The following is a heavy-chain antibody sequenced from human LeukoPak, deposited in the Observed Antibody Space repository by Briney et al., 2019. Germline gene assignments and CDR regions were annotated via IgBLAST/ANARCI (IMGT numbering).Heavy chain of an antibody. CDR1: GYTFTSYY. V-gene: IGHV1-46*01. CDR2: INPSGGST. CDR3: ARDHSRYYYDSSGYYPNEPYYFPVYYFDY. Sequence: ASVKVSCKASGYTFTSYYMHWVRQAPGQGLEWMGIINPSGGSTSYAQKFQGRVTMTRDTSTSTVYMELSSLRSEDTAVYYCARDHSRYYYDSSGYYPNEPYYFPVYYFDYWGQGTLVTVSS. D-gene: IGHD3-22*01. J-gene: IGHJ4*02.